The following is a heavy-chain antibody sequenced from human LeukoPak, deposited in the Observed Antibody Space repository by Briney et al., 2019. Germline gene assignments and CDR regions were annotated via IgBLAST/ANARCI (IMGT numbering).Heavy chain of an antibody. V-gene: IGHV3-7*01. CDR1: GFSFNMYW. CDR2: IKQDGSEK. J-gene: IGHJ5*02. D-gene: IGHD2-15*01. CDR3: ARDVGYCSGGSCYHDRNWFDP. Sequence: GGSLRLSCAASGFSFNMYWMTWVRQAPGKGLEWVANIKQDGSEKYYVDSVKGRFTISRDNAKNSLYLQMNSLRAEDTAVYYCARDVGYCSGGSCYHDRNWFDPWGQGTLVTVSS.